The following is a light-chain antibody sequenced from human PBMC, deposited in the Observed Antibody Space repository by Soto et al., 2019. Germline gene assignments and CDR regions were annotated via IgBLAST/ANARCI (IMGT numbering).Light chain of an antibody. CDR1: SSNIGAGYD. CDR2: GNS. Sequence: QAVVTQPPSVSGDPGQRVTISCTGSSSNIGAGYDVHWYQQLPGTAPKLLIYGNSNRPSGVPDRFSGSKSGTSASLAITGLQAEDEADYNCQSYDSSLSGSVFGGGTKLTVL. CDR3: QSYDSSLSGSV. J-gene: IGLJ2*01. V-gene: IGLV1-40*01.